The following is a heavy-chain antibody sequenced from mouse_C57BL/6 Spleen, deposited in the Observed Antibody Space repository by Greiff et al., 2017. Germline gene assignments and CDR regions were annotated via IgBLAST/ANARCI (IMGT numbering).Heavy chain of an antibody. CDR2: INPGSGGT. V-gene: IGHV1-54*01. J-gene: IGHJ4*01. Sequence: QVQLQQSGAELVRPGTSVKVSCKASGYAFTNYLIEWVKKRPGQGLEWIGVINPGSGGTNYNEKFKGKATLTADKSSSTAYMQLSSLTSEDSAVYFCARQLARGAMDYWGQGTSVTVSS. CDR1: GYAFTNYL. D-gene: IGHD4-1*02. CDR3: ARQLARGAMDY.